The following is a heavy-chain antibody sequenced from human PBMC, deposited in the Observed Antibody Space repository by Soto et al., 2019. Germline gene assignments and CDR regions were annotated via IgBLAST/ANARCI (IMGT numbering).Heavy chain of an antibody. V-gene: IGHV4-4*02. CDR1: GGSISSSNW. J-gene: IGHJ4*02. D-gene: IGHD3-9*01. CDR2: IYHSGST. CDR3: ARVSVLRYFDWLLDY. Sequence: QVQLQESGPGLVKPSGTLSLTCAVSGGSISSSNWWSWVRQPPGKGLEWIGEIYHSGSTNYNPSLKSRVTISVDKSKNQFSLKLSSVPAADTAVYYCARVSVLRYFDWLLDYWGQGTLVTVSS.